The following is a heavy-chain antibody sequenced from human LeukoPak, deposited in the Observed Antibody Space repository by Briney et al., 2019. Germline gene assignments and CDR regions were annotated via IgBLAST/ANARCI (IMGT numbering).Heavy chain of an antibody. CDR2: ISYDGSNK. V-gene: IGHV3-30*18. CDR1: GFTYSSYG. J-gene: IGHJ5*02. CDR3: AKDREYCSSTSCYHLDP. D-gene: IGHD2-2*01. Sequence: GGSLRLSCAASGFTYSSYGMHWVRQAPGKGLEWVAVISYDGSNKYYADSVKGRFTISRDNSKNTLYLQMNSLRAEDTAVYYCAKDREYCSSTSCYHLDPWGQGTLVTASS.